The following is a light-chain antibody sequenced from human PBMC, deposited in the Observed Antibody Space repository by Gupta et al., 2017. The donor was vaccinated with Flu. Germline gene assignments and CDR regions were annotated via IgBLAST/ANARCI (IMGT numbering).Light chain of an antibody. V-gene: IGKV1-12*01. J-gene: IGKJ4*01. Sequence: PSTVSASVGGRVSITCRASQGIGSWLAWYQQKPGKAPKFLIHAASTLEGGVPSRFSGSGYGTDFTLTISSLQPEDFATYFCLQANSFPITFGGGTKVEMK. CDR1: QGIGSW. CDR3: LQANSFPIT. CDR2: AAS.